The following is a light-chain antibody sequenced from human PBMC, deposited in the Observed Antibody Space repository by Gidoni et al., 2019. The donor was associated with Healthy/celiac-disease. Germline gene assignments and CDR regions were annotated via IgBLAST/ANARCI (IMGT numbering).Light chain of an antibody. CDR1: QSISSY. V-gene: IGKV1-39*01. J-gene: IGKJ3*01. Sequence: DIQMTPSPSSLSASVGDRVTITCRASQSISSYLNWYQQKPGKAPKLLLYAASSLQSGVPSRFSGSGSGTDFTLTISSLQPEDFATYYCQQSYSTPFTFGPGTKVDIK. CDR2: AAS. CDR3: QQSYSTPFT.